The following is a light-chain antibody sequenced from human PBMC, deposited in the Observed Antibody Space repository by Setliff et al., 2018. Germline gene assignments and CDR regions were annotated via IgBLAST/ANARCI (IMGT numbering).Light chain of an antibody. V-gene: IGLV2-11*01. CDR2: DVN. J-gene: IGLJ1*01. CDR3: CSYAGSHSYV. Sequence: QSALTQPRSVPGSPGQSVTISCTGTSSDVGGYNYVSWYQHHPGKAPKLMIYDVNKRPSGVPDRFSGSKSDNTASLTISGLQAEDEADYYCCSYAGSHSYVFGTGTKVTVL. CDR1: SSDVGGYNY.